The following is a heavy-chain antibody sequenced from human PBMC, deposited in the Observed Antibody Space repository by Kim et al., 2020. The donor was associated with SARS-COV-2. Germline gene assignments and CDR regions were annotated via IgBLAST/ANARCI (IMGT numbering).Heavy chain of an antibody. J-gene: IGHJ4*02. Sequence: TGYAQKFPGTVTMTRNTSISTAYMGLSSLRSEDTAVYYCARGPPGSSVDYWGQGTLVTVSS. D-gene: IGHD6-6*01. CDR2: T. CDR3: ARGPPGSSVDY. V-gene: IGHV1-8*01.